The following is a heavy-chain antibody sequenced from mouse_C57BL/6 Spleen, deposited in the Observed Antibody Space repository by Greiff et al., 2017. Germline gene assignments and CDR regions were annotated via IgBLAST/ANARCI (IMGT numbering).Heavy chain of an antibody. CDR3: ARGRSYDWYFDV. V-gene: IGHV5-16*01. J-gene: IGHJ1*03. D-gene: IGHD1-1*01. CDR1: GFTFSDYY. Sequence: EVQLVESEGGLVQPGSSMKLSCTASGFTFSDYYMAWVRQVPEKGLEWVANINYDGSSTYYLDSLKSRFIISRDNAKNILYLQMSSLKSEDTATYYCARGRSYDWYFDVWGTGTTVTVSS. CDR2: INYDGSST.